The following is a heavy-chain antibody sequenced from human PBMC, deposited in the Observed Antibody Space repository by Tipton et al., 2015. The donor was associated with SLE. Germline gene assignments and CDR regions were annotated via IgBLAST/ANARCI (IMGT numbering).Heavy chain of an antibody. CDR3: ARSGPSWGYYYYMDV. D-gene: IGHD3-16*01. CDR1: GGSFSGYY. J-gene: IGHJ6*03. V-gene: IGHV4-34*01. CDR2: INHSGST. Sequence: TLSLTCTVCGGSFSGYYWTWIRQPPGKGLQWIGEINHSGSTNYNPSLKSRVTISVDTSKNQFSLKLSSVTAADTALYYCARSGPSWGYYYYMDVWGKGTTVTVSS.